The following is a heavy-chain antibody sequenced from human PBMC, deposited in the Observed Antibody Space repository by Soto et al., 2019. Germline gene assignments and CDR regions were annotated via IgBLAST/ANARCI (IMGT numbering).Heavy chain of an antibody. CDR2: ISYDGSNK. V-gene: IGHV3-30-3*01. D-gene: IGHD2-15*01. J-gene: IGHJ6*02. CDR1: GFTFSSYA. Sequence: QVQLVESGGGVVQPGRSLRLSCAASGFTFSSYAMHWVRQAPGKGLEWVAVISYDGSNKYYADSVKGRFTISRDNSKNTHYLQMNSLRAEDTAVYYCARDPRYCSGGSCYPGYGMDVWGQGTTVTVSS. CDR3: ARDPRYCSGGSCYPGYGMDV.